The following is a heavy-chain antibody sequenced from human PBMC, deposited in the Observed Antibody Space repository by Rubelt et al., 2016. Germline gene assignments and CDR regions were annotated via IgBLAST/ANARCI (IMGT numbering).Heavy chain of an antibody. CDR1: VFTFSSYA. V-gene: IGHV3-23*01. D-gene: IGHD3-22*01. J-gene: IGHJ4*02. CDR2: LSGNGDDT. Sequence: EVQLLESGGGLVQPGGSLRLSCAASVFTFSSYAMNWVRQAPGRGPEWVSALSGNGDDTYSPDSVQGRFTISRANSKNTLYLQMGSLRAEDTAVYYCATGPLRDSSGYHDYWGQGTLVTVSS. CDR3: ATGPLRDSSGYHDY.